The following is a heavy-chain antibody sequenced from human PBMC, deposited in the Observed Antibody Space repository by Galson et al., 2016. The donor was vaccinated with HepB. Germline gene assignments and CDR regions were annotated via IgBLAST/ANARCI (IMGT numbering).Heavy chain of an antibody. J-gene: IGHJ6*02. D-gene: IGHD2-15*01. V-gene: IGHV5-10-1*01. CDR3: ARHGDCSGGDCYPTAGMDV. CDR1: GYRFTDYW. CDR2: IDPSDSYS. Sequence: QSGAEVKKPGESLRISCEGSGYRFTDYWISWVRQMPGKGLEWMGRIDPSDSYSNYSPSFQGHVTISADKSISTAYLQWRSLKASDTAMYYCARHGDCSGGDCYPTAGMDVWGQGTTVTVSS.